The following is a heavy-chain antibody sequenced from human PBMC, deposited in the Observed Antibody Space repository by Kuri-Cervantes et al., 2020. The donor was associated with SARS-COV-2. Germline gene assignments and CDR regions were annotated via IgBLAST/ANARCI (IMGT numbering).Heavy chain of an antibody. D-gene: IGHD2-21*01. CDR2: VKTNSGNT. V-gene: IGHV1-8*02. J-gene: IGHJ4*02. CDR3: YCAPKEGFDS. CDR1: GHTFTSYG. Sequence: ASVKVSCKASGHTFTSYGISWVRQAPGQGLEWMGMVKTNSGNTLYAQIFQGRVTMTRDISTTTAYMELSSLTSEDTAIYYCYCAPKEGFDSWGQGTLVTVSS.